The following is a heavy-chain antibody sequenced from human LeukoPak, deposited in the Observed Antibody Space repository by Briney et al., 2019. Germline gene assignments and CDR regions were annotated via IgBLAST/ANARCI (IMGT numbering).Heavy chain of an antibody. Sequence: GGSLRLSCAASGFAFSRSGMHWVRQAPGKGLEWVAVVWYDGSNKHYADSVKGRFTISRDNSNNTLYLQMNSLRAEDTAVYYCARDPKYSNSWFFDYWGQGTLVTVSP. V-gene: IGHV3-33*01. CDR3: ARDPKYSNSWFFDY. CDR1: GFAFSRSG. J-gene: IGHJ4*02. CDR2: VWYDGSNK. D-gene: IGHD6-13*01.